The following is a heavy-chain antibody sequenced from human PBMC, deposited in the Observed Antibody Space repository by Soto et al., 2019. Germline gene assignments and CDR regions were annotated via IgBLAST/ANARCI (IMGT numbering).Heavy chain of an antibody. J-gene: IGHJ4*02. CDR2: IKSDGSST. CDR3: AREACSGGNCFYLRPDY. CDR1: GITCSSYW. V-gene: IGHV3-74*01. Sequence: GSLRLSCAASGITCSSYWMHWVRQAPGKGLVWVSRIKSDGSSTSYADSVKGRFTISRYNAKNTLYLQMNSLRAEDTAVYYCAREACSGGNCFYLRPDYLRQGTLVTV. D-gene: IGHD2-15*01.